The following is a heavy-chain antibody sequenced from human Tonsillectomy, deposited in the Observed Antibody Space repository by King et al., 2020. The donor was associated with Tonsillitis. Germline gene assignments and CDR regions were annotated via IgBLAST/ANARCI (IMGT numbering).Heavy chain of an antibody. CDR2: ISWDGDNT. Sequence: VQLVESGGVAVQPGGSLRLSCAASGFTFDDYAMHWVRQAPGKGLEWVSLISWDGDNTYYADSVKGRFTISRDNSKNSLYLQMNSLRAEDTDLYYCAKDMKGAAWYLDSWGQGTQVTVSS. J-gene: IGHJ4*02. CDR1: GFTFDDYA. V-gene: IGHV3-43D*03. CDR3: AKDMKGAAWYLDS.